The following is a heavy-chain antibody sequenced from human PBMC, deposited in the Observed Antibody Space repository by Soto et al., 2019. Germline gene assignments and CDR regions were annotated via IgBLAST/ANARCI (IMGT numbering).Heavy chain of an antibody. CDR2: LYSGGST. CDR3: ARRTYFDC. D-gene: IGHD1-1*01. J-gene: IGHJ4*02. Sequence: EVQLVESGGGLVQPGGSLRLSCAASRFTVSSDYMSWVRQAPGKGLEWVSVLYSGGSTYYADSVKGRFTISRDNSKNTLYLQMNSLRAEDTAVYDCARRTYFDCWGQGTLVTVSS. CDR1: RFTVSSDY. V-gene: IGHV3-66*04.